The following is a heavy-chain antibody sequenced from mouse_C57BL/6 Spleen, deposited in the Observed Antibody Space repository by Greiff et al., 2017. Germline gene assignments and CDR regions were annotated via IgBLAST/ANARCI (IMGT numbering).Heavy chain of an antibody. CDR2: INYDGSST. Sequence: EVQLQESEGGLVQPGSSMKLSCTASGFTFSDYYMAWVRQVPEKGLEWVANINYDGSSTYYLDSLKSRFIISRDNAKNILYLQMSSLKSEDTATYYCARGGDYGSRFTFAYWGQGTLVTVSA. D-gene: IGHD1-1*01. V-gene: IGHV5-16*01. CDR1: GFTFSDYY. J-gene: IGHJ3*01. CDR3: ARGGDYGSRFTFAY.